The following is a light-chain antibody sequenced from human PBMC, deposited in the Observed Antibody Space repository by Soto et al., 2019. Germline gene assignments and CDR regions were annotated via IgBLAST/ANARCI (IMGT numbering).Light chain of an antibody. CDR3: MQCQQSPRT. CDR1: QRILHNTGDSY. J-gene: IGKJ1*01. CDR2: LGS. Sequence: PGCLDCGSTQRILHNTGDSYLDWYLQRSGQSPQLLIYLGSKRASGVSDRFSGSGSGTRFTLRISRVQAEDVGFYYCMQCQQSPRTLGRGTKVDIK. V-gene: IGKV2-28*01.